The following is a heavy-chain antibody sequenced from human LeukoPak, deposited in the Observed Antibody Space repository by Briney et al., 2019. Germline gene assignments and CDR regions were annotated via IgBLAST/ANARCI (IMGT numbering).Heavy chain of an antibody. CDR2: INPNSGGT. CDR1: GYTFTGYY. Sequence: ASVKVSCKASGYTFTGYYMHWVRQAPGQGLEWMGWINPNSGGTNYAQKFQGRVTMTRDTSISTAYMELSRLRSDDKAVYYCARDRGYCSGGSCFDAFDIWGQGTMVTVSS. D-gene: IGHD2-15*01. CDR3: ARDRGYCSGGSCFDAFDI. V-gene: IGHV1-2*02. J-gene: IGHJ3*02.